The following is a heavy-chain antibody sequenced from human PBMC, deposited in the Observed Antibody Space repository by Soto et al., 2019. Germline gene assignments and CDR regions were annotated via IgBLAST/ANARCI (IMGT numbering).Heavy chain of an antibody. V-gene: IGHV1-2*02. CDR1: GYTFTGYY. Sequence: GASVKVSCKASGYTFTGYYMHWVRQAPGQGLEWMGWINPNSGGTNYAQKFQGRVTMTRDTSISTAYMGLSRLRSDDTAVYYCARFEPESCSSTSCLPNYYYYYGMDVWGQGTTVTVSS. D-gene: IGHD2-2*01. CDR3: ARFEPESCSSTSCLPNYYYYYGMDV. J-gene: IGHJ6*02. CDR2: INPNSGGT.